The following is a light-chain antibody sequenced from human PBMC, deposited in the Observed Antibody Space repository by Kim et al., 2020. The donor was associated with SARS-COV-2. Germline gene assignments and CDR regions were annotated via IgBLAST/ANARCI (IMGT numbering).Light chain of an antibody. CDR2: DAS. Sequence: DIQLTQSPSSLSASVGDGVTIACRADQVISNYLAWYQRKPGRPPTLLIYDASGLKSGVPSRFSGSRSGTDFTLTISSLQPEDVGTYYCQQYDSVPWTFGQGTKVDIK. CDR1: QVISNY. V-gene: IGKV1-27*01. CDR3: QQYDSVPWT. J-gene: IGKJ1*01.